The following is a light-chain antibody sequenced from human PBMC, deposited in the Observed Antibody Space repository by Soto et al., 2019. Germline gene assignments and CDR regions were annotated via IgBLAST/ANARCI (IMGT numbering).Light chain of an antibody. CDR3: QQYGSSPPYT. V-gene: IGKV3-20*01. Sequence: EIVLTRSPGTLSLSPGERATLSCRASQSVSNSYLAWYQQKPGQAPRLLIYGASNRATGIPDRFSGSGSGTDFTLTISRLEPEDFAVYYCQQYGSSPPYTFGQGTKLEIK. CDR2: GAS. J-gene: IGKJ2*01. CDR1: QSVSNSY.